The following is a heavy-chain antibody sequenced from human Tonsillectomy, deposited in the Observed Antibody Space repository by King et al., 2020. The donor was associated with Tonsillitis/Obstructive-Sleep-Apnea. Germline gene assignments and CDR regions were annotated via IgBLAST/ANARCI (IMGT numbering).Heavy chain of an antibody. CDR2: IWYDGSDT. J-gene: IGHJ4*02. Sequence: VQLVESGGGVVQPGRSLRLSCAASGFTFSSYGMHWVRQAPGMGLEWVAVIWYDGSDTYYADSVKGRFTISRDSSKHTLYLQMNGLRAEDTAVYYCARSSGSYHCDSWGQGTLGTVSS. V-gene: IGHV3-33*01. CDR3: ARSSGSYHCDS. CDR1: GFTFSSYG. D-gene: IGHD1-26*01.